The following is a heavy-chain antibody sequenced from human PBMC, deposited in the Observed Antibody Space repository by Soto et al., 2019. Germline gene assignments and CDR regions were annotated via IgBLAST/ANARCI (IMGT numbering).Heavy chain of an antibody. Sequence: GGSLRLSCAASGFTFDNYAMHWVRQAPGKGLEWVSGISWNSNTIAYADSVKGRFTISRDNAKNSLYLQMSSLRAEDTAVYFCARNRIGSSWHREYFQHWGQGTLVTVSS. CDR2: ISWNSNTI. J-gene: IGHJ1*01. V-gene: IGHV3-9*01. D-gene: IGHD6-13*01. CDR1: GFTFDNYA. CDR3: ARNRIGSSWHREYFQH.